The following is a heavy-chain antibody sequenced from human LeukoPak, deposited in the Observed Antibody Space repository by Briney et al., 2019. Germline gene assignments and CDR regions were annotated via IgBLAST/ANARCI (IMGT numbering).Heavy chain of an antibody. CDR3: ARDESSSRPGDY. CDR2: ISSSSSYI. Sequence: PGGSLRLSCAASGFTFSSYSMNWVRQAPGKGLEWVSSISSSSSYIYYADSVKGRFTISRDNAKNSLYLQMNSLRAEDTAVYYCARDESSSRPGDYWGQGTLVTVSS. J-gene: IGHJ4*02. CDR1: GFTFSSYS. D-gene: IGHD6-13*01. V-gene: IGHV3-21*01.